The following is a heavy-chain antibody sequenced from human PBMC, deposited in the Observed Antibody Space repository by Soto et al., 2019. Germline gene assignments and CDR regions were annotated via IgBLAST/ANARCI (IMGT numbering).Heavy chain of an antibody. Sequence: SEPLSLPCTVSGGSISSYYWSWIRQPRGKGLEWIVYIYYSGSTNYNPSLKSRVTISVDTSKNQFSLKLSSVTAADTAVYYCAREIHRIAAAGTAVWFDPWGQGTLVTVPS. CDR1: GGSISSYY. CDR3: AREIHRIAAAGTAVWFDP. D-gene: IGHD6-13*01. J-gene: IGHJ5*02. V-gene: IGHV4-59*01. CDR2: IYYSGST.